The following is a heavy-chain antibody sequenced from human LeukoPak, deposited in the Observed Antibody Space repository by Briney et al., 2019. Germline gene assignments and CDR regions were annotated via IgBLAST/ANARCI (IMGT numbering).Heavy chain of an antibody. D-gene: IGHD1-26*01. V-gene: IGHV3-48*02. CDR3: ARGSNIVGTTTYFDF. CDR2: ISSSSSTI. CDR1: GFTFSSYS. Sequence: GGSLRLSCAASGFTFSSYSMNWARQAPGKGLEWVSYISSSSSTIYYADSVKGRFSVYRDNAKNSLYLQMNSLRDEDTAVFYCARGSNIVGTTTYFDFWGQGTLVTVSS. J-gene: IGHJ4*02.